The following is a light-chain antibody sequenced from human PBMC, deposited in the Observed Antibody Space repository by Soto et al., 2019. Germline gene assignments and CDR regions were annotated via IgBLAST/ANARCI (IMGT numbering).Light chain of an antibody. Sequence: QSVLTQPPSVSGAPGQRVTISCSGTSSSIGAGYEVHLYHQLPGTAPKLVVSGNGNRPSGVPDRLSASKSGTSASLAITGLQAEDEGHYYCQSYDKRLTAYVFGTGTKVTVL. J-gene: IGLJ1*01. V-gene: IGLV1-40*01. CDR2: GNG. CDR3: QSYDKRLTAYV. CDR1: SSSIGAGYE.